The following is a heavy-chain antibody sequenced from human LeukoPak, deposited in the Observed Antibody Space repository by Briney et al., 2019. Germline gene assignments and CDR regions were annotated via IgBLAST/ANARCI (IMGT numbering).Heavy chain of an antibody. CDR2: IKANSFGGAT. Sequence: GGSLRLSCVGSGFTFSDAWMSWVRHTPGRGLEWVGRIKANSFGGATDYAAPVKGRFTVSRDDSKNMVYLQMISLQSEDSGMYYCSTMGGSPGYDFWGPGTLVTVSP. CDR1: GFTFSDAW. J-gene: IGHJ4*02. CDR3: STMGGSPGYDF. V-gene: IGHV3-15*01. D-gene: IGHD1-26*01.